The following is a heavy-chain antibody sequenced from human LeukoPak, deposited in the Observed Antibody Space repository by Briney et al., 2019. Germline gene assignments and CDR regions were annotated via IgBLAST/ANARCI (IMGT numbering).Heavy chain of an antibody. Sequence: GGSLRLSCAASGFTFSSYSMNWVRQAPGKGLEWVSYISSSSSTIYYADSVKGRFTISRDNAKNSLYLQMNSLRAEDTAVYYCARDGAEWELNWFDPWGQGTLVTVSS. V-gene: IGHV3-48*01. J-gene: IGHJ5*02. CDR1: GFTFSSYS. D-gene: IGHD1-26*01. CDR2: ISSSSSTI. CDR3: ARDGAEWELNWFDP.